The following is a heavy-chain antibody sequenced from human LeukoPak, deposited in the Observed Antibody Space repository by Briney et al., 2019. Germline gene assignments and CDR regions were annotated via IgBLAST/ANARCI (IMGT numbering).Heavy chain of an antibody. CDR3: ARIRGGNNYHFDY. CDR2: INPNSGAT. J-gene: IGHJ4*02. CDR1: GYTFNVYY. V-gene: IGHV1-2*02. D-gene: IGHD1-26*01. Sequence: ASVKVSCKASGYTFNVYYIHWVRQAPGQGLEWMGWINPNSGATNYAQKFQGRVTMTKDTSISTGYMELSRLRSDDTAVYYCARIRGGNNYHFDYWGQGTLVTVSS.